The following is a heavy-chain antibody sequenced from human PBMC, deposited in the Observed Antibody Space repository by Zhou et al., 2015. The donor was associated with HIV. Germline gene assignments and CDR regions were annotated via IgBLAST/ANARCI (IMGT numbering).Heavy chain of an antibody. V-gene: IGHV3-30*18. CDR3: AKVFAVVGNPYYYYGMDV. J-gene: IGHJ6*02. CDR1: GFTFSDFG. D-gene: IGHD6-13*01. CDR2: ISFDGRND. Sequence: VQLVESGGGLVQPGGSLRLSCAASGFTFSDFGMHWVRQAPGKGPEWVAVISFDGRNDYYANSVKGRFTISRDNSKNTLYLQMNTLRAEDTATYYCAKVFAVVGNPYYYYGMDVWGQGTTVTVSS.